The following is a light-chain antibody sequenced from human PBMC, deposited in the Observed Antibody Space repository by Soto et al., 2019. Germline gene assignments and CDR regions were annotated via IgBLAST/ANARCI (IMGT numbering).Light chain of an antibody. V-gene: IGKV3-15*01. Sequence: EIVMTQSPATLSVSPGERATLSCRASQSVSSSLAWYQQKRGQAPRLLIYAASTRATGIPARFSGSGSGTEITLTISSLQSEDFVVYYCQQYNNWPRTFGQGTKVEIK. CDR3: QQYNNWPRT. CDR2: AAS. CDR1: QSVSSS. J-gene: IGKJ1*01.